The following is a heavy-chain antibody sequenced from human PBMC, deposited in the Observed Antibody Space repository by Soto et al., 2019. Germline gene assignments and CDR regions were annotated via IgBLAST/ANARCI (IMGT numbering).Heavy chain of an antibody. V-gene: IGHV4-59*01. CDR2: IYYSGST. CDR1: GGSISIYY. J-gene: IGHJ5*02. D-gene: IGHD3-22*01. CDR3: ARSSVGYYDSSGYPNWFDP. Sequence: PSETLSLTCTVSGGSISIYYWSWIRHPPGKGLEWIGYIYYSGSTNYNPSLKSRVTISVDTSKNQFSLKLSSVTAADTAVYYCARSSVGYYDSSGYPNWFDPWGQGTLVTVSS.